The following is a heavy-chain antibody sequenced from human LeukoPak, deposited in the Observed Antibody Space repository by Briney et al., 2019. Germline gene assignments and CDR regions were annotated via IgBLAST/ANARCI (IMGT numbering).Heavy chain of an antibody. V-gene: IGHV3-23*01. CDR2: ISDSGGST. D-gene: IGHD1-26*01. Sequence: GGSLRLYCAASGFTFSSYAMSWVRQALFNGLEWVSGISDSGGSTYHADSVKGRFTVSRDNSKNTLYLQMNSLRVEDTAVYYCAKDGSMFDPWGQGTLVTVAS. J-gene: IGHJ5*02. CDR1: GFTFSSYA. CDR3: AKDGSMFDP.